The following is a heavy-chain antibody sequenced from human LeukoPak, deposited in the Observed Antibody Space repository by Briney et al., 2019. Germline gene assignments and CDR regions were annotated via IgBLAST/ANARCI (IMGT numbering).Heavy chain of an antibody. V-gene: IGHV1-69*06. CDR1: GYTFTSYY. J-gene: IGHJ4*02. CDR2: IIPIFGTA. CDR3: ARAWHDFWSGYYFDY. D-gene: IGHD3-3*01. Sequence: SVKVSCKASGYTFTSYYMHWVRQAPGQGLEWMGGIIPIFGTANYAQKFQGRVTITADKSTSTAYMELSSLRSEDTAVYYCARAWHDFWSGYYFDYWGQGTLVTVSS.